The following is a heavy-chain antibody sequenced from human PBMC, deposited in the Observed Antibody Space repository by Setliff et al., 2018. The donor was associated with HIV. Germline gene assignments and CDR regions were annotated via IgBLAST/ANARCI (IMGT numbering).Heavy chain of an antibody. CDR3: ATDPVDGSSY. V-gene: IGHV3-74*01. Sequence: GGSLRLSCAVSGFPFSISLMSWVRLPPGKGPVWLSRINAAGGNTNYVDSVKGRFTISRDNAGSTVYLQMSSLRAEDTAVYYCATDPVDGSSYWGQGALVTVSS. D-gene: IGHD3-10*01. J-gene: IGHJ4*02. CDR2: INAAGGNT. CDR1: GFPFSISL.